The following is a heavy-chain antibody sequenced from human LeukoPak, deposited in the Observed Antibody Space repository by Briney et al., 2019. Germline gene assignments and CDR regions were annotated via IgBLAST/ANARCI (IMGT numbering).Heavy chain of an antibody. V-gene: IGHV1-8*01. CDR2: MNPNSGNT. J-gene: IGHJ6*02. CDR1: GHSFASRD. CDR3: ARSPKYYYDSSGYYGMDV. D-gene: IGHD3-22*01. Sequence: EASVNVSCKASGHSFASRDINWVRQATGQGLEWMGWMNPNSGNTGYAQKSQGRVTMTRNTSISTAYMELSSLRSEDTAVYYCARSPKYYYDSSGYYGMDVWGQGTTVTVSS.